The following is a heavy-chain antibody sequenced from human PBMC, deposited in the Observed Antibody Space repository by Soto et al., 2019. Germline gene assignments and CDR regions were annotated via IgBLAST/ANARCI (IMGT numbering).Heavy chain of an antibody. CDR1: GFSFHDYV. D-gene: IGHD4-17*01. J-gene: IGHJ3*01. Sequence: GGSLRLSCAGSGFSFHDYVVHWVRRAPGKGLEWVSGISWRSGNVAFADSVRGRFTMSIANAKNSLYLQMDSLRADDTALYYCAKDKTTSGAPDGFDVWGQGTMVTVSS. CDR3: AKDKTTSGAPDGFDV. V-gene: IGHV3-9*01. CDR2: ISWRSGNV.